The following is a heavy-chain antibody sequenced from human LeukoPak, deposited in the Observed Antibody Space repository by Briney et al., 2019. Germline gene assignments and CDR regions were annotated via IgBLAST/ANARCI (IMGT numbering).Heavy chain of an antibody. CDR2: IVGTGDST. CDR1: GFTFSNSV. J-gene: IGHJ5*02. Sequence: GGALRLSCAASGFTFSNSVMCWVRQAPGKGLEWGSTIVGTGDSTYYTAPVTGRFTLTRDNSKNTLYLQMNSLRAEDTALYHCAKLPTGHPNWFDPWGQGTLVTVSS. V-gene: IGHV3-23*01. CDR3: AKLPTGHPNWFDP. D-gene: IGHD3-9*01.